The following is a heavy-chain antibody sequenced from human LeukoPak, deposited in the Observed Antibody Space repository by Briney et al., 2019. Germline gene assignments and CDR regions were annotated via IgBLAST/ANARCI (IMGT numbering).Heavy chain of an antibody. CDR2: INTDNGET. CDR1: GYTFSTYG. D-gene: IGHD2-15*01. CDR3: ARDFCSGEGCYHSLGY. V-gene: IGHV1-18*01. J-gene: IGHJ4*02. Sequence: WASVKVSCKASGYTFSTYGINWVRQAPGQGLEWMGWINTDNGETIYTHRLQGRLTMTTDTSTSTVYMDLVNLRSDDTALYYCARDFCSGEGCYHSLGYWGQGALVIVSS.